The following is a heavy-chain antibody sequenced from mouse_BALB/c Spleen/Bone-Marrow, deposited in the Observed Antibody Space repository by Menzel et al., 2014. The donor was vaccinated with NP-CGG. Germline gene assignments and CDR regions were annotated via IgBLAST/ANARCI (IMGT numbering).Heavy chain of an antibody. J-gene: IGHJ4*01. D-gene: IGHD1-1*01. CDR2: IYPSDSYT. CDR3: TRGSSYVGYAMDY. V-gene: IGHV1-69*02. CDR1: GYTFXNNW. Sequence: QVQLQQPGAELVRPGASVKLSCKASGYTFXNNWINWVKQRPGQGLEWIGNIYPSDSYTNYNQKFKDKATLTVDKSSSTAYMQLSSPTSEDSAVYYCTRGSSYVGYAMDYWGQGTSVTVSS.